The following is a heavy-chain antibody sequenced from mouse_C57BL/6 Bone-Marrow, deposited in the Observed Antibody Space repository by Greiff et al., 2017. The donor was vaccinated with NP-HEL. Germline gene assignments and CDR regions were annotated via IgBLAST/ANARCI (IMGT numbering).Heavy chain of an antibody. CDR3: ARGDYVFLYAMDY. Sequence: QVHVKQSGAELVKPGASVKLSCKASGYTFTSYWMHWVKQRPGRGLEWIGRIDPNSGGTKYNEKFKSKATLTVDKPSSTAYMQLSSLTSEDSAVYYCARGDYVFLYAMDYWGQGTSVTVSS. D-gene: IGHD2-4*01. J-gene: IGHJ4*01. CDR1: GYTFTSYW. V-gene: IGHV1-72*01. CDR2: IDPNSGGT.